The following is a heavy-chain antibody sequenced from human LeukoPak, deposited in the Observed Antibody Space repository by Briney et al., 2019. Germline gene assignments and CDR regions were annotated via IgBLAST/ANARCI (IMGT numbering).Heavy chain of an antibody. CDR3: ARVVVGSISYCGGDCYSSMGDAFDI. V-gene: IGHV4-38-2*02. CDR2: TYHSGTS. Sequence: SETLSLTCTVSGYSISNGYYWGWIRRPPGKGLEWIGTTYHSGTSYYNPSLKSRVTISVGTSKNQLSLKLSSVTAADTAVYYCARVVVGSISYCGGDCYSSMGDAFDIWGQGTMVTVSS. J-gene: IGHJ3*02. CDR1: GYSISNGYY. D-gene: IGHD2-21*02.